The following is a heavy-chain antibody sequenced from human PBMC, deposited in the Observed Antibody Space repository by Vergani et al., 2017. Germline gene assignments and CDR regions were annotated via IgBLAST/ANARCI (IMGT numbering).Heavy chain of an antibody. CDR1: GGSFSGYY. CDR2: INHSGST. D-gene: IGHD3-3*01. J-gene: IGHJ6*03. Sequence: QVQLQQWGAGLLKPSETLSLTCAVYGGSFSGYYWSWIRQPPGKGLEWIGEINHSGSTTYNPSLKSRVTISVDTSKNQFSLKLSSVTAADTAVYYCARSIGGLWAYYDFWGANCYMDVWGKGTTVTVSS. V-gene: IGHV4-34*01. CDR3: ARSIGGLWAYYDFWGANCYMDV.